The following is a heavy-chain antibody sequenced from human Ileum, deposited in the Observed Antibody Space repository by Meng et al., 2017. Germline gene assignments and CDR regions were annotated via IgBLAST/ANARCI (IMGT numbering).Heavy chain of an antibody. CDR1: GGSFSANY. Sequence: QVQLQQWGAGLLKPSETLSRTCVVYGGSFSANYWTWIRQPPGKGLEWIGEINHNGNTNYKPSLKSRITMSVDTSKNQVSLKLSSVTAADTAIYYCAAFCSGGSCPDYWGQGTLVTVSS. V-gene: IGHV4-34*01. CDR3: AAFCSGGSCPDY. D-gene: IGHD2-15*01. J-gene: IGHJ4*02. CDR2: INHNGNT.